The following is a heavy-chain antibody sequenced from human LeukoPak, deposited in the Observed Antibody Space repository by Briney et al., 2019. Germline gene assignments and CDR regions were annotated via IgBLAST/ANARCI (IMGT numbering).Heavy chain of an antibody. CDR1: GYTFTDYY. D-gene: IGHD6-19*01. V-gene: IGHV1-69-2*01. CDR2: VDPEDGET. J-gene: IGHJ4*02. CDR3: ATEEIRQWLVRNDY. Sequence: ASVKDSCKVSGYTFTDYYMHWVQQAPGKGLEWMGLVDPEDGETIYAEKFQGRVTITADTSTDTAYMELSSLRSEDTAVYYCATEEIRQWLVRNDYWGQGTLVTVSS.